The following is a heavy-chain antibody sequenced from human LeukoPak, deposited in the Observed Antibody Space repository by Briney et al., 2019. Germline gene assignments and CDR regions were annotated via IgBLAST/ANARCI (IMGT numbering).Heavy chain of an antibody. CDR2: ISSDGSST. D-gene: IGHD6-13*01. CDR1: GFTFSSYW. CDR3: ARGGYREQLGS. J-gene: IGHJ5*02. V-gene: IGHV3-74*01. Sequence: GGSLRLSCAASGFTFSSYWMHWVRQAPGKGLVWVSRISSDGSSTSYADSVKGRFSISRDNAKNTLYLQMNSLRAEDTAVYYCARGGYREQLGSWGQGTLVTVSS.